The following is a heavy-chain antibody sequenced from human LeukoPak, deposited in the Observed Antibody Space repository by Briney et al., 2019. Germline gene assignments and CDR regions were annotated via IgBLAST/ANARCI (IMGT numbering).Heavy chain of an antibody. J-gene: IGHJ6*03. V-gene: IGHV4-59*01. CDR1: GGSISSYY. D-gene: IGHD6-13*01. Sequence: PSETLSLTCTVSGGSISSYYWSWIRQPPGKGLEWIGYIYYSGSTNYNPSLKSRVTISVDTSKNQFSLKLSSVTAADTAVYYCARGRRSSSWYYYYYYYMDVWGKGTTVTVSS. CDR2: IYYSGST. CDR3: ARGRRSSSWYYYYYYYMDV.